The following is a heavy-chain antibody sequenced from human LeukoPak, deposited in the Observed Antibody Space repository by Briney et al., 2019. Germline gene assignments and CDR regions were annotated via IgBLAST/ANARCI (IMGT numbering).Heavy chain of an antibody. Sequence: SETLSLTCTVSGGSIATSSYYGAWARQPPGKAVEWIGSIYYTATTYYNPSLKSRITTSVNTSKNQVSLNLSPVTAADTAVYYCARHQGISSAWFDYWGLGTLVTVSS. CDR3: ARHQGISSAWFDY. CDR2: IYYTATT. CDR1: GGSIATSSYY. V-gene: IGHV4-39*01. J-gene: IGHJ4*02. D-gene: IGHD6-19*01.